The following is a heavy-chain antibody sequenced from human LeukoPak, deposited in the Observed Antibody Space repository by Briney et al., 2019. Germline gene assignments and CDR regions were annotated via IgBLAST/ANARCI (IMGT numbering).Heavy chain of an antibody. J-gene: IGHJ4*02. V-gene: IGHV3-53*04. CDR2: IYSGGST. D-gene: IGHD4-23*01. CDR3: ARENGGNSGYFDY. CDR1: GFTVSSNY. Sequence: PGGSLRLSCAASGFTVSSNYMSWVRQAPGKGLECVSVIYSGGSTYYADSVKGRFTISRHNSKNTLYLQMNSLRAEDTAVYYCARENGGNSGYFDYWGQGTLVTVSS.